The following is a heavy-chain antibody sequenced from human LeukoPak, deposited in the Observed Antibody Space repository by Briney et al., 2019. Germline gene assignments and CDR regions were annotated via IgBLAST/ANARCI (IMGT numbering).Heavy chain of an antibody. D-gene: IGHD5-18*01. CDR3: ARGPHSYGSKTLDY. J-gene: IGHJ4*02. V-gene: IGHV4-39*01. Sequence: GSLRLSCAASGFTFTSHGMNWVRQPPGKGLEWIGSIYYSGSTYYNPSLKSRVTISVDTSKNHFSLKLSSVTAADTAVYYCARGPHSYGSKTLDYWGQGTLVTVSS. CDR2: IYYSGST. CDR1: GFTFTSHGMN.